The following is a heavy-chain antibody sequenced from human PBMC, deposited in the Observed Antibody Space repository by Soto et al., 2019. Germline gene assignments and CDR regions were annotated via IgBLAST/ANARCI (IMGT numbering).Heavy chain of an antibody. Sequence: QVQLQESGPGLVKPSQTLSLTCTVSGGSIRGADYFWSWIRQHPGKGLEWIGYIYGSGSTYANPSPKGRVTLSMDMSQNRLSLNLTSVTPGDAAVYYCAREGKEISPPGGWNAFDLGGQGTKVSVSS. CDR1: GGSIRGADYF. J-gene: IGHJ3*01. CDR2: IYGSGST. D-gene: IGHD2-15*01. CDR3: AREGKEISPPGGWNAFDL. V-gene: IGHV4-31*03.